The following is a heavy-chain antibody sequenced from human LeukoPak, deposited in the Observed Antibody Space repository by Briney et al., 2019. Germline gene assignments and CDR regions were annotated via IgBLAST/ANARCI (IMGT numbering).Heavy chain of an antibody. Sequence: ASVKVSCKASGYTFTSYDINWVRQATGQGLEWMGWMNPNSGNTGYAQKFQGRVTMTRNTSISTAYMELSSLGSEDTAVYYCARGRYYDILTGYYSYFDYWGQGTLVTVSS. CDR3: ARGRYYDILTGYYSYFDY. CDR1: GYTFTSYD. V-gene: IGHV1-8*01. CDR2: MNPNSGNT. D-gene: IGHD3-9*01. J-gene: IGHJ4*02.